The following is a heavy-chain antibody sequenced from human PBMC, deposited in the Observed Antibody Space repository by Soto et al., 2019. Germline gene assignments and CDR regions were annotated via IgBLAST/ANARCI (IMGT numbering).Heavy chain of an antibody. CDR3: ARNTGYSSGWYHYYYGMDV. Sequence: SVKVSCKASGGTFSSYAISWVRQAPGQGLEWMGGIIPIFGTANYAQKFQGRVTITADESTSTAYMELSSLRSEDTAVYYCARNTGYSSGWYHYYYGMDVRGQGTTVTVSS. D-gene: IGHD6-19*01. V-gene: IGHV1-69*13. CDR1: GGTFSSYA. CDR2: IIPIFGTA. J-gene: IGHJ6*02.